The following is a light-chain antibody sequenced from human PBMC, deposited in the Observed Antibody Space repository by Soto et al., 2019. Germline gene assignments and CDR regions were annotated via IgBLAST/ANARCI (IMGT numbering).Light chain of an antibody. CDR2: GAS. V-gene: IGKV3-20*01. CDR1: QSVSSSY. J-gene: IGKJ1*01. Sequence: EIVLTKSPGTLSWSPGERATLSCRASQSVSSSYLAWYQQKPGQAPRLLIYGASSRATGIPDRFSGSGSGTDFTLTISRLEPEDFAVYYCQQYGSSPPRTFGQGTKVDIK. CDR3: QQYGSSPPRT.